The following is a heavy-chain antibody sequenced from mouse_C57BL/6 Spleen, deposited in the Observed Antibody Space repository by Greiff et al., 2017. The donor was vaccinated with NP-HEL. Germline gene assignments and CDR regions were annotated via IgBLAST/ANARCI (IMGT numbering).Heavy chain of an antibody. CDR3: ARGITTVVAPGYFDV. Sequence: PCLVQPSQSLSITCTVSGFSLTSYGVHWVRQSPGKGLEWLGVILSGGSTDYNAAFISRLSISKDNSKSQVFFKMNSLQADDTAIYYCARGITTVVAPGYFDVWGTGTTVTVSS. CDR2: ILSGGST. D-gene: IGHD1-1*01. V-gene: IGHV2-2*01. CDR1: GFSLTSYG. J-gene: IGHJ1*03.